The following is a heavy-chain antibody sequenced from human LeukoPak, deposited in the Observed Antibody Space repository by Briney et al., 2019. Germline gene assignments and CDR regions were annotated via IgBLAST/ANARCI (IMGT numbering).Heavy chain of an antibody. V-gene: IGHV3-23*01. CDR3: AKQLGYCSDGSCYFPY. Sequence: GGSLRLSCAASGFTFSSSAMSWVRQAPGKGPEWVSAISNNGGYTYYADSVQGRFTISRDNSKSTLCLQMNSLRAEDTAVCYCAKQLGYCSDGSCYFPYWGQGTLVTVSS. J-gene: IGHJ4*02. CDR1: GFTFSSSA. CDR2: ISNNGGYT. D-gene: IGHD2-15*01.